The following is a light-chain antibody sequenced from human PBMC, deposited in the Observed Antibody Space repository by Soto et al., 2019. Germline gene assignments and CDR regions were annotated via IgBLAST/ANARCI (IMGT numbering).Light chain of an antibody. Sequence: QPVLTQPASVSGSPGQSITISCTGTSSDVGGYNYVSWYQQHPDKAPKLMIYEVSNRPSGVSNRFSGSKSGNTASLTISGLQAEDEADYYCSSYTSSCTPYVFGTGTKLTVL. CDR2: EVS. J-gene: IGLJ1*01. CDR3: SSYTSSCTPYV. V-gene: IGLV2-14*01. CDR1: SSDVGGYNY.